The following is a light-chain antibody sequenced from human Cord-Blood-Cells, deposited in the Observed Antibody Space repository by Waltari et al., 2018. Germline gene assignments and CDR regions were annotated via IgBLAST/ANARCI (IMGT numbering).Light chain of an antibody. CDR3: SSYTSSSTLV. CDR1: SSNVGGQNS. Sequence: QSALTQPASVSGSPGPSIPISSTGTSSNVGGQNSVSWYQQHPGKAPKLMIYEVSNRPSGVSNRFSGSKSGNTASLTISGLQAEDEADYYCSSYTSSSTLVFGGGTKLTVL. V-gene: IGLV2-14*01. J-gene: IGLJ2*01. CDR2: EVS.